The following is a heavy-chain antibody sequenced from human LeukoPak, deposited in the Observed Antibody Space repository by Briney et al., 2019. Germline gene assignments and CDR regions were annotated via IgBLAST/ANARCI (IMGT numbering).Heavy chain of an antibody. V-gene: IGHV3-11*01. CDR3: VRHAGRAGGQ. CDR1: GFSFGGHY. Sequence: GGSLRLSCAASGFSFGGHYMSWLRQAPGKGPEWISYISGNGGDIAYADSVKGRFTISRDNAKNSLHLQMNSLRVEGTAVYHCVRHAGRAGGQWGQGTLMAVSS. CDR2: ISGNGGDI. D-gene: IGHD3-10*01. J-gene: IGHJ4*02.